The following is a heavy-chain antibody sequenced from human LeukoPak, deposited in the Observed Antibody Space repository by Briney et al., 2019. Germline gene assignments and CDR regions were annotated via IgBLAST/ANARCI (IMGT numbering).Heavy chain of an antibody. CDR3: ARERGIFTGYYYGMDV. J-gene: IGHJ6*02. CDR1: GITFSSAE. V-gene: IGHV3-48*03. CDR2: ISSSGTTI. Sequence: PGGSLRLSCAASGITFSSAEMNWDRQAPGKGLEWISYISSSGTTIHYADSVKGRFTVSRDNGEQSMYLQMNSLRAEDTAVYYCARERGIFTGYYYGMDVWGQGTTVTVSS. D-gene: IGHD2-15*01.